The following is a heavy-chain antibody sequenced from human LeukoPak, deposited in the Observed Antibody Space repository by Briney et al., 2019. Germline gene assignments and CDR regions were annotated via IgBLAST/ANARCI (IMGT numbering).Heavy chain of an antibody. Sequence: SGPGLAKPSHTLSLTCAISGDSFSSNSAAWNWISQSPSRGLEWLGRTYYRSKWYNDYAISVKSRITFTPDTSKNQFSLQLNSMTPEDTAVYYCARGEDSFSHWGQGTLVTVSS. V-gene: IGHV6-1*01. J-gene: IGHJ4*02. CDR1: GDSFSSNSAA. CDR3: ARGEDSFSH. CDR2: TYYRSKWYN. D-gene: IGHD1-26*01.